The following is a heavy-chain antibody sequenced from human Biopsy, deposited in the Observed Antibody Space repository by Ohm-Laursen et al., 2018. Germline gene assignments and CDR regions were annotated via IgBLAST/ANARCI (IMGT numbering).Heavy chain of an antibody. J-gene: IGHJ1*01. CDR1: EGTFSNYG. CDR2: NIPILGTG. CDR3: ATKLTGYFHR. V-gene: IGHV1-69*06. Sequence: GSSVKVSCKAPEGTFSNYGVNWVRQAPGQGLEWLGGNIPILGTGNYAQKFQDRVTVAADTSTSTATMELRSLRSDDTAVYYCATKLTGYFHRWGQGTLVSVSS. D-gene: IGHD3-9*01.